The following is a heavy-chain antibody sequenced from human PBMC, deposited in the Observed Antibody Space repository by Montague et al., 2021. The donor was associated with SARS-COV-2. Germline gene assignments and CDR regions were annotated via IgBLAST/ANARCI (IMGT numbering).Heavy chain of an antibody. CDR3: ARDEYNRYWYKY. Sequence: SETLSLTCTVSAGSLSSRSNYWGWIRQPPGMGLQWIGSVDSAGSTYYXPSLKSRVTISLDTSKNQFSLKLSSVTAADTAVYYYARDEYNRYWYKYWSQGALVTVSS. CDR1: AGSLSSRSNY. D-gene: IGHD2-8*02. J-gene: IGHJ4*02. CDR2: VDSAGST. V-gene: IGHV4-39*07.